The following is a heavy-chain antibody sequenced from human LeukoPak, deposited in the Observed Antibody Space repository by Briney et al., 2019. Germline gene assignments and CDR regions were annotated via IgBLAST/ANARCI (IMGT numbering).Heavy chain of an antibody. J-gene: IGHJ3*02. CDR3: AREQWLQSDAFDI. CDR1: GLSFSTYS. D-gene: IGHD6-19*01. Sequence: GGSLRLSCAASGLSFSTYSMNWVRQAPGKGLEWVSSISSSSIYRYYADSVKGRFTISRDNAKNSLYVQMNSLRAEDTAVYYCAREQWLQSDAFDIWGQGTMVTVSS. CDR2: ISSSSIYR. V-gene: IGHV3-21*01.